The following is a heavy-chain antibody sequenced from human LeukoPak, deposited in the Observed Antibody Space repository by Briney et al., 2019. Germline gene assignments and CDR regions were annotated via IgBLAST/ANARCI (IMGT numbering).Heavy chain of an antibody. J-gene: IGHJ5*02. V-gene: IGHV4-61*02. Sequence: PSETLSLTCTVSGGSISSGRYYWIWIPQPAGKGLEWIGRIYTSGSTNYNPSLKSRVTISVDTSKKQFSLKLSSVTAADTAVYYCARDRDDYKYNWFDPWGQGTLVTVSS. CDR3: ARDRDDYKYNWFDP. CDR1: GGSISSGRYY. CDR2: IYTSGST. D-gene: IGHD5-24*01.